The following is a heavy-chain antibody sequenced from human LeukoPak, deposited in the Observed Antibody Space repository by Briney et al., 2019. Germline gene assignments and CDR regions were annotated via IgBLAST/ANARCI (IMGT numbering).Heavy chain of an antibody. V-gene: IGHV4-4*02. CDR3: ARGFYDFWSGYYSSYIDI. D-gene: IGHD3-3*01. CDR2: IYHSGST. CDR1: GGSISSSNW. J-gene: IGHJ3*02. Sequence: SGTLSLTCAVSGGSISSSNWWSWVRQPPGKGLEWIGEIYHSGSTNYNPSLKSRVTISVDKSKNQFSLKLSSVTAADTAVYYCARGFYDFWSGYYSSYIDIWGQGTMVTVSS.